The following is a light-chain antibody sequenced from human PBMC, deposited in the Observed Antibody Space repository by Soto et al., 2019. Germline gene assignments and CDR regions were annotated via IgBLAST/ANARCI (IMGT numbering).Light chain of an antibody. V-gene: IGLV2-18*01. CDR2: EVN. Sequence: QCAQSHPPSVSWSPGHSVTISCTGTSSDVGSYNRLSWYQQPPGTAPKLIMYEVNTRPSGVPDRFSGSKSGSTASLTISGLQAEEEADYYCSLYISGTNYVFGTGTNVTXL. CDR1: SSDVGSYNR. J-gene: IGLJ1*01. CDR3: SLYISGTNYV.